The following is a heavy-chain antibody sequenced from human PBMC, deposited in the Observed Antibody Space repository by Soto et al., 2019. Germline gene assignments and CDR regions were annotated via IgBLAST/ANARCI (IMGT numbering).Heavy chain of an antibody. CDR1: GDSISSYY. CDR3: ARDKITGLFDY. Sequence: SETLSLTCTVSGDSISSYYWSWIRQPPGKGLEWIGEIIHSGSTNYNPSLKSRVTISVDTSKNQFSLKLTSVTAADTAVYYCARDKITGLFDYWGQGTLVTVSS. J-gene: IGHJ4*02. D-gene: IGHD2-8*02. CDR2: IIHSGST. V-gene: IGHV4-34*12.